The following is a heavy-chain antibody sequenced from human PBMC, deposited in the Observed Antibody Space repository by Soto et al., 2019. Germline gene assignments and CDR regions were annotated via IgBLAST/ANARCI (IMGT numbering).Heavy chain of an antibody. V-gene: IGHV1-69*13. CDR2: IIPIFGTA. Sequence: WASVKVSCKASGGTFSSYAISWVRQAPGQGLEWMGGIIPIFGTANYAQKFQGRVTITADESTSTAYMELSSLRSEDTAVYYCAGPIVGARNLGYYFDYWGQGTLVTVSS. J-gene: IGHJ4*02. CDR1: GGTFSSYA. D-gene: IGHD1-26*01. CDR3: AGPIVGARNLGYYFDY.